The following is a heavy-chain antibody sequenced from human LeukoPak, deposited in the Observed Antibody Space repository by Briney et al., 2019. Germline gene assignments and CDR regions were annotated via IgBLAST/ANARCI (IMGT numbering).Heavy chain of an antibody. V-gene: IGHV3-48*03. Sequence: GGSLRLSCAASRFTFSSYEMNWVRQAPGKGLEWVSYISSSGSTIYYADSVKGRFTISRDNAKNSLYLQMNSLRAEDTAVYYCARGDYGDPNDAFDIWGQGTMVTVSS. CDR2: ISSSGSTI. CDR1: RFTFSSYE. J-gene: IGHJ3*02. D-gene: IGHD4-17*01. CDR3: ARGDYGDPNDAFDI.